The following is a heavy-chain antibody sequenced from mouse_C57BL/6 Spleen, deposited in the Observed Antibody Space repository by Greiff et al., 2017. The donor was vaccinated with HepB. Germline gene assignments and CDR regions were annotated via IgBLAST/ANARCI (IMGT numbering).Heavy chain of an antibody. CDR3: ARYGVTTGFAY. CDR1: GYAFSSYW. J-gene: IGHJ3*01. CDR2: IYPGDGDT. D-gene: IGHD2-2*01. V-gene: IGHV1-80*01. Sequence: QVQLKESGAELVKPGASVKISCKASGYAFSSYWMNWVKQRPGKGLEWIGQIYPGDGDTNYNGKFKGKATLTADKSSSTAYMQLSSLTSEDSAVYFCARYGVTTGFAYWGQGTLVTVSA.